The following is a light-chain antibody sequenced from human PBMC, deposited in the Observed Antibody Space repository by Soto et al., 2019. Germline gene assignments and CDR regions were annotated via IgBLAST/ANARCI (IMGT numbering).Light chain of an antibody. Sequence: DIQMTQSPSSLSASVGDRVTITCRTSQSIRNFLNWYQQKPGTVPKLLISTSSTLESGVPSRFSGGGSGTDFTLTISNLQPEDFATYFWQQKYLSPWTFGPGTRVEIK. J-gene: IGKJ1*01. V-gene: IGKV1-39*01. CDR2: TSS. CDR1: QSIRNF. CDR3: QQKYLSPWT.